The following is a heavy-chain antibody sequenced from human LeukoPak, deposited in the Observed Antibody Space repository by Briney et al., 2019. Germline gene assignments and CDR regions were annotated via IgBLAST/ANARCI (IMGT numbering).Heavy chain of an antibody. J-gene: IGHJ6*02. D-gene: IGHD2-21*02. V-gene: IGHV1-2*06. CDR2: INPNSGGT. CDR1: GYTFTGSY. Sequence: ASVKVSCKASGYTFTGSYMHWVRQAPGQGLEWMGRINPNSGGTNYAQKFQGRVTMTRDTSISTAYMELSRLRSDDTAVYYCARSCGGDCYRTKRNYGMDVWGQGTTVTVSS. CDR3: ARSCGGDCYRTKRNYGMDV.